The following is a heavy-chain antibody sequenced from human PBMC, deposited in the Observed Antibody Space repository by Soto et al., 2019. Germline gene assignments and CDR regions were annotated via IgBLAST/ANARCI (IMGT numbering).Heavy chain of an antibody. CDR2: ISGGGSST. CDR3: AKILAPAGCDS. CDR1: GFTFSNYA. V-gene: IGHV3-23*01. Sequence: GGSLRLSCAASGFTFSNYAMSWVRQAPGKGLEWVSSISGGGSSTYYADSVKGRFTISRDNSKNTLYLQMNSLRAEDTAVYYCAKILAPAGCDSWGQGTLVTVSS. J-gene: IGHJ4*02. D-gene: IGHD6-13*01.